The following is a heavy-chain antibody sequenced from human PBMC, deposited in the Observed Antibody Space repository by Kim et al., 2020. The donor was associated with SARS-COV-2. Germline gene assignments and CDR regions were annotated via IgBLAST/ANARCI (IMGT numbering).Heavy chain of an antibody. CDR2: ISCSSTYT. V-gene: IGHV3-11*05. CDR1: GFTFSDYY. D-gene: IGHD3-3*01. Sequence: GGSLRLSCAASGFTFSDYYMSWIRQAPGKGLDWISYISCSSTYTNYAESVKGRFSISRDNAKNSLYLQMNSLRGEDTAVYYCARDRVAPWTKSDAFDIWGQGTMVTVSS. CDR3: ARDRVAPWTKSDAFDI. J-gene: IGHJ3*02.